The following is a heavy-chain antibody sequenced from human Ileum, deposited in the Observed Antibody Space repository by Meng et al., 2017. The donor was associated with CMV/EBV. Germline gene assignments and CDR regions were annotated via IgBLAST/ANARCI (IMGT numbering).Heavy chain of an antibody. J-gene: IGHJ5*02. CDR1: GGSFSGDY. D-gene: IGHD2-2*01. CDR3: ETDDLGYCSSTRCYNWFDP. Sequence: SETLSLTCAVYGGSFSGDYWSWIRQPPGKGLEWIGEINHSCTTTYNPSPKRRVTISLDTSKNQFTLKLSSVTAADTAVYYCETDDLGYCSSTRCYNWFDPWGQGTLGTVSS. V-gene: IGHV4-34*01. CDR2: INHSCTT.